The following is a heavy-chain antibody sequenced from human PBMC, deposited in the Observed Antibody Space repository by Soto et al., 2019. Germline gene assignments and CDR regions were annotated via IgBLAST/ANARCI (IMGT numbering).Heavy chain of an antibody. J-gene: IGHJ4*02. CDR1: GFTFSSYA. CDR2: ISYDGSNK. CDR3: ARDLKVENHIEVDGRGPFDY. V-gene: IGHV3-30-3*01. D-gene: IGHD6-19*01. Sequence: LRLSCAASGFTFSSYAMHWVRQAPGKGLEWVAVISYDGSNKYYADSVKGRFTISRDNSKNTLYLQMNSLRAEDTAVYYCARDLKVENHIEVDGRGPFDYWGQGTLVTVSS.